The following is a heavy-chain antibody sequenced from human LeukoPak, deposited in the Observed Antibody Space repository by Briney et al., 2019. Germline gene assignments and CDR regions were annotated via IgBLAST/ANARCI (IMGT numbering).Heavy chain of an antibody. Sequence: ASVKVSCKASGYTFTGYYMHWVRQAPGQGLEWMGWISAYNGNTNYAQKLQGRVTMTTDTSTSTAYMELRSLRSDDTAVYYCARDRIGYPGYWGQGTLVTVSS. V-gene: IGHV1-18*04. CDR2: ISAYNGNT. CDR3: ARDRIGYPGY. CDR1: GYTFTGYY. D-gene: IGHD2-15*01. J-gene: IGHJ4*02.